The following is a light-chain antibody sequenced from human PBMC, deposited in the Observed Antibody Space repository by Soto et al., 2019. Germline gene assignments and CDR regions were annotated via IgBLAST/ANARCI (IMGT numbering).Light chain of an antibody. V-gene: IGKV3-20*01. CDR1: QSVSSSY. CDR2: GAS. J-gene: IGKJ1*01. CDR3: QQYGSSPQT. Sequence: EIELTQSPGTLSLSPGERATVTCRASQSVSSSYLAWYQQKPGQAPRLLIYGASSRATGIPDRFSGSGSGTDFTLTISRLEPEDFAVYYCQQYGSSPQTFGQGTKVDI.